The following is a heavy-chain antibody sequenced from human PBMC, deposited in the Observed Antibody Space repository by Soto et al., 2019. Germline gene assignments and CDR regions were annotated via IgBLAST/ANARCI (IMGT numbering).Heavy chain of an antibody. CDR1: GDSISSSNYY. CDR2: ISYSGTT. V-gene: IGHV4-30-4*01. D-gene: IGHD2-8*01. CDR3: ARAPYRGTNSRGPFDM. J-gene: IGHJ3*02. Sequence: QVQLQESGPGLVKPSQTLSLTCTVSGDSISSSNYYWSWIRQPPGKGLEWIGYISYSGTTYYNPSLQNRLDISLDTSKNQFSLTLSSVTAADTAVYNCARAPYRGTNSRGPFDMWGQGTVVTVSS.